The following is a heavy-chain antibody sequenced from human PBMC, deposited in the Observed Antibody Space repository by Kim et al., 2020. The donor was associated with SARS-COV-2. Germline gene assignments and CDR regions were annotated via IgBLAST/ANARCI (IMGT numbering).Heavy chain of an antibody. D-gene: IGHD3-10*01. J-gene: IGHJ4*02. CDR3: ARVPYGPGRIDY. CDR2: IYHSGST. V-gene: IGHV4-59*13. Sequence: SETLSLTCTVSGGSISSYYWSWIRQPPVKGLEWIGYIYHSGSTNYNPSLKSRVTILVDTSKNQFSLKLNSVTAADTAAYYCARVPYGPGRIDYWGQGTL. CDR1: GGSISSYY.